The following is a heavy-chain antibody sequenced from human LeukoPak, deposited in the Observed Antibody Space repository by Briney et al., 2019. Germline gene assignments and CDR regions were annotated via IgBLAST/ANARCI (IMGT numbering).Heavy chain of an antibody. CDR2: INPNSGGT. V-gene: IGHV1-2*02. D-gene: IGHD6-6*01. Sequence: ASVKVSCKASGYTFTGYYMHWVRQAPGQGLEWMGWINPNSGGTNYAQKFQGRVPMTRDTAIPTAYMELSRLRSDDTAVYYCARAGGAARPVDYWGQGTLVTVSS. CDR1: GYTFTGYY. J-gene: IGHJ4*02. CDR3: ARAGGAARPVDY.